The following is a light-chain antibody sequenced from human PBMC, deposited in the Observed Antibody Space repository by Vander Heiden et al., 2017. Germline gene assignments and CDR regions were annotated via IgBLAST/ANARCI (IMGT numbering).Light chain of an antibody. CDR2: GNT. CDR3: QSYDSGLTGYVV. CDR1: SSNIGAGYD. Sequence: QSVLTQPPSVSRAPGHRVTISCTGRSSNIGAGYDVHWYQQVPRTAPKLLIYGNTNRPSGVPDRFSGSKSGTSASLAITGLQAEDEADYYCQSYDSGLTGYVVFGGGTKLTVL. V-gene: IGLV1-40*01. J-gene: IGLJ2*01.